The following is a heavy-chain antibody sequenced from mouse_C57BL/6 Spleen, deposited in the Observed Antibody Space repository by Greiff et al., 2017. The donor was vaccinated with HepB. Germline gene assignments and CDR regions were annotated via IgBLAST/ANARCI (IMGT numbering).Heavy chain of an antibody. CDR2: IHPSDSDT. Sequence: QVQLQQPGAELVKPGASVKVSCKASSYTFTSYWMHWVKQRPGQGLEWIGRIHPSDSDTNYNQKFKGKATLTVDKSSSTAYMQLSSLTSEDSAVYYCAPKTAQGYYFDYWGQGTTLTVSS. CDR1: SYTFTSYW. CDR3: APKTAQGYYFDY. J-gene: IGHJ2*01. D-gene: IGHD3-2*02. V-gene: IGHV1-74*01.